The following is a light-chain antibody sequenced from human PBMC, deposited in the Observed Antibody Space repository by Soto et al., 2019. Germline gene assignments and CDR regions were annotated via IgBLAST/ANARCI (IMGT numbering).Light chain of an antibody. CDR2: GAS. CDR3: QQYGSSSWT. V-gene: IGKV3-15*01. CDR1: QSVSSN. Sequence: EIAMTPYPATLSVSPEERATLCCRASQSVSSNLAWYQQKPGQAPRLLIYGASTRATGIPARFSGSGSGTEFTLTSSSLQSEDFAVYYCQQYGSSSWTFGQGTKVDIK. J-gene: IGKJ1*01.